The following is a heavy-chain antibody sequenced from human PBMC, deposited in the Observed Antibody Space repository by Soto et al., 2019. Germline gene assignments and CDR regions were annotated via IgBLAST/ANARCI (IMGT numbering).Heavy chain of an antibody. CDR2: ISYDGSNK. J-gene: IGHJ3*02. D-gene: IGHD2-2*01. Sequence: QVQLVESGGGVFQPGRSLRLSCAASGFTFSSYGMHWVRQAPGKGLEWVAVISYDGSNKYYADSGKGRFTISRDNSKNTLYLQMNSLRAEDMAVYYCAKELGVVPAAIVPRRKEHSFDIWGQGTMVTVSS. V-gene: IGHV3-30*18. CDR3: AKELGVVPAAIVPRRKEHSFDI. CDR1: GFTFSSYG.